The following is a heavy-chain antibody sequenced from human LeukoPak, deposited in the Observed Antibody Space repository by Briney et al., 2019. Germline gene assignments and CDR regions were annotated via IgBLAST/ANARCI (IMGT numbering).Heavy chain of an antibody. D-gene: IGHD2-2*01. CDR2: ISGSGGST. V-gene: IGHV3-23*01. J-gene: IGHJ4*02. CDR3: AKDGGPFIVVVPAAMGDY. Sequence: GSLRLSCAASGFTFSSYAMSWVRKAPGKGLEWVSAISGSGGSTYYADSVKGRFTISRDNSKNTLYLQMNSLRAEDTAVYYCAKDGGPFIVVVPAAMGDYWGQGTLVTVSS. CDR1: GFTFSSYA.